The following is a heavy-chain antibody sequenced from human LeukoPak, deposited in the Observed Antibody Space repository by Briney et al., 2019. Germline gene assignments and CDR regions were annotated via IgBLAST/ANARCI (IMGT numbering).Heavy chain of an antibody. J-gene: IGHJ4*02. CDR2: IKQDGSKK. D-gene: IGHD5-24*01. CDR1: GFPFSSYW. V-gene: IGHV3-7*04. CDR3: TRVGYIDEGFDY. Sequence: GGSLRLSCVASGFPFSSYWMTWVRQAPGKGLEWVANIKQDGSKKSYVDSVKGRFTISRDNAKNSLYLQMNSLRAEDTAIYYCTRVGYIDEGFDYWGQGTLVTVSS.